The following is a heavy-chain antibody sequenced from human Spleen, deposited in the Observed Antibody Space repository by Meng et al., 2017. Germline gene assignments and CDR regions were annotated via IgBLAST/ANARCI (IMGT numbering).Heavy chain of an antibody. CDR1: GFTFRNYE. CDR3: ARDNFRKFDY. D-gene: IGHD3-3*01. CDR2: ITSSGII. V-gene: IGHV3-48*03. J-gene: IGHJ4*02. Sequence: GESLKISCATSGFTFRNYEMNWVRQAPGKGLEWVSHITSSGIIYCADSVKGRFTISRDNAKNSLYLQMNSLRAEDTAVYYCARDNFRKFDYWGQGTLVTVSS.